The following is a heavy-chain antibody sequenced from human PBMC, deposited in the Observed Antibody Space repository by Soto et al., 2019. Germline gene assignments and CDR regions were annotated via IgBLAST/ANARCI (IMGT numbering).Heavy chain of an antibody. CDR3: ARQTPTSWFDP. CDR2: ISAYNGNT. J-gene: IGHJ5*02. Sequence: ASVKVSCKASGYTFTSYGISWVRQAPGQGLEWMGWISAYNGNTNYAQKLQGQVTISADKSISTAYLQWSSLKASDTAMYYCARQTPTSWFDPWGQGTLVTVSS. CDR1: GYTFTSYG. V-gene: IGHV1-18*01.